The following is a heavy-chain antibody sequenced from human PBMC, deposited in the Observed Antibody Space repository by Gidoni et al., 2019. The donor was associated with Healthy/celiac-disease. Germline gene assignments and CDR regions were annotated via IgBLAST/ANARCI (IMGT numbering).Heavy chain of an antibody. CDR1: GGSISSSSYY. Sequence: QLQLQESGPGLVKPSETLSLTYTVSGGSISSSSYYWGWIRQPPGKGLEWIGSIYYSGSTYYNPSLKSRVTISVDTSKNQFSLKLSSVTAADTAVYYCASLEDTADHPFDYWGQGTLVTVSS. V-gene: IGHV4-39*01. CDR3: ASLEDTADHPFDY. J-gene: IGHJ4*02. CDR2: IYYSGST. D-gene: IGHD5-18*01.